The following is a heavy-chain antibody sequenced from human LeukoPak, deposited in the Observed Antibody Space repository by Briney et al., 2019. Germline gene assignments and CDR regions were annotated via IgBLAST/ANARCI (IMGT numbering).Heavy chain of an antibody. D-gene: IGHD5-18*01. V-gene: IGHV5-51*01. Sequence: GESLKISCKGSGYSFTNYWIGWVRQMPGKGLEWKGIIYPGDSDTRYSPSFQGQVTISADKSISTAYLQWSSLKASDTAMYYCARLVDTSMARFDYWGQGTPVTVSS. CDR1: GYSFTNYW. CDR3: ARLVDTSMARFDY. CDR2: IYPGDSDT. J-gene: IGHJ4*02.